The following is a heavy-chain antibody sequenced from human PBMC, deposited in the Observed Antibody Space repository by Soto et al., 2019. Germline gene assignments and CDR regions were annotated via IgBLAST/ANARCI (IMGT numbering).Heavy chain of an antibody. CDR1: GFTFSSYW. D-gene: IGHD2-2*02. CDR2: MRHDGSEK. J-gene: IGHJ4*02. Sequence: PGGSLRLSCAASGFTFSSYWMSWVRQAPGKGLEWVANMRHDGSEKYYVDSVKGRFTISRDNAKNSLYLQMNSLRAENTAVYYCARILCSSTSCYTFDYWGQGTLVTVSS. V-gene: IGHV3-7*03. CDR3: ARILCSSTSCYTFDY.